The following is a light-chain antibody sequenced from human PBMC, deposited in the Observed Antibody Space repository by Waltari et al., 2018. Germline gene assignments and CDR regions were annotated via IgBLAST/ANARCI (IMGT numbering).Light chain of an antibody. CDR3: QQYDTVPYT. V-gene: IGKV1-5*03. CDR1: QNIHSW. CDR2: KAS. Sequence: DIQMTQSPSTLSASLGDRVSITCRASQNIHSWLAWYQQKPGKAPKLLFYKASTLQTGVPARSSGSVSGTDFTLTIRSLQPDDFATYYCQQYDTVPYTFGLGTKVE. J-gene: IGKJ2*01.